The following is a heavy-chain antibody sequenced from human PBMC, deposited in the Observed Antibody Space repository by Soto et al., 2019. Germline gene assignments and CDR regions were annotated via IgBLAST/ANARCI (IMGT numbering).Heavy chain of an antibody. D-gene: IGHD2-2*02. V-gene: IGHV3-23*01. Sequence: GGSLRLSCAASGFTFSNYAMSWVRQAPGKGLEWVSAIRGSGASTYYADSVKGRFTISRDNSENTLYLQMNSLRAEDTAVYYCAKASYCSSTTCYISSWFDPWGQGTLVTVSS. CDR2: IRGSGAST. CDR3: AKASYCSSTTCYISSWFDP. J-gene: IGHJ5*02. CDR1: GFTFSNYA.